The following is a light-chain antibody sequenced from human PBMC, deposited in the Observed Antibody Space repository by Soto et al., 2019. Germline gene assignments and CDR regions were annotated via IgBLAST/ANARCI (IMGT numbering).Light chain of an antibody. CDR1: RSVGNN. J-gene: IGKJ4*01. Sequence: EIVLTLSPATLPLSPGVRATLSCRASRSVGNNLAWYQKKPGQAPGLLIYAASTRATDIPARFSGSGSGTHFTLTISRLDPEDFAVYYCQQHADWPLTFGGGAKVEIK. CDR3: QQHADWPLT. CDR2: AAS. V-gene: IGKV3-11*01.